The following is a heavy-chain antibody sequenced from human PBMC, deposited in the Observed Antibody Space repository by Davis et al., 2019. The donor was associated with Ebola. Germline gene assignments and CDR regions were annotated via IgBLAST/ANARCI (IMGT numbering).Heavy chain of an antibody. CDR3: ARNGDYDPWFDP. CDR2: IIPVYGTT. CDR1: GGTFSSNS. D-gene: IGHD2-21*01. V-gene: IGHV1-69*13. J-gene: IGHJ5*02. Sequence: SVKVSCKASGGTFSSNSISWVRQAPGQGLEWVGAIIPVYGTTNYAQEFQGRVTITADESTSTAYMELNSVRPEDTAVYFCARNGDYDPWFDPWGQGTLVTVSS.